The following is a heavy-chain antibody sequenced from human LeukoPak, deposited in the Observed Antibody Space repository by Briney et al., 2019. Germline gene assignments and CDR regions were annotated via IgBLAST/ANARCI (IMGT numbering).Heavy chain of an antibody. J-gene: IGHJ6*03. CDR3: ARGASGLNYMDV. Sequence: SETLSLTCTVSGGSISSYYWSWIRQAPGMGLEWIGYIYYSGSTNYNPSLKSRVTISVDTSKNQFSLKLSSVTAADTAVYYCARGASGLNYMDVWGKGTTVTVSS. CDR1: GGSISSYY. CDR2: IYYSGST. D-gene: IGHD6-19*01. V-gene: IGHV4-59*01.